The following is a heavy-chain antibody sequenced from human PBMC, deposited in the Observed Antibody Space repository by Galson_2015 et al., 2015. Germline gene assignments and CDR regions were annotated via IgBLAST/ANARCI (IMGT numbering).Heavy chain of an antibody. D-gene: IGHD3-16*01. Sequence: ALRLCCAASGFTFSSYWMHWVRHAPGKGLVWVSRINSDGSSTSYADSVKGRFSISRDNAKNTLYLQMNSLRAEDTAVYYCARSSGGSSWYYIDYWGQGTLVTVSS. CDR3: ARSSGGSSWYYIDY. CDR2: INSDGSST. V-gene: IGHV3-74*01. J-gene: IGHJ4*02. CDR1: GFTFSSYW.